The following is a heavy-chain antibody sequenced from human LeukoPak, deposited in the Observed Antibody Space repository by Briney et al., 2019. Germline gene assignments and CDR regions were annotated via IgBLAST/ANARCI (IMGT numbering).Heavy chain of an antibody. J-gene: IGHJ4*02. CDR3: AGAMKPSRLWFGEYRIIDY. CDR2: INPNSGGT. CDR1: GYSFIGYY. Sequence: ASVKVSCKASGYSFIGYYVHWVRQAPGQGLEWMGWINPNSGGTNYAQKFQGRVTMTRDTSISTAYMELSRLRSDDTAVYYCAGAMKPSRLWFGEYRIIDYWGQGTLVTVSS. V-gene: IGHV1-2*02. D-gene: IGHD3-10*01.